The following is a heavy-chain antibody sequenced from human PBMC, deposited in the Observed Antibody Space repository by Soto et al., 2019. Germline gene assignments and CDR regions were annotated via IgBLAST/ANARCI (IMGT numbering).Heavy chain of an antibody. D-gene: IGHD2-15*01. Sequence: GGSLRLSCAASGFTFSSYWMHWVRQAPGKGLVWVSRINSDGSSTGYADSVMGRFTISRDDAKNTLYLQMNSLRAEDTAVYYCARDQGYCSGGSCYVAGYWGQGTLVTASS. V-gene: IGHV3-74*01. J-gene: IGHJ4*02. CDR2: INSDGSST. CDR1: GFTFSSYW. CDR3: ARDQGYCSGGSCYVAGY.